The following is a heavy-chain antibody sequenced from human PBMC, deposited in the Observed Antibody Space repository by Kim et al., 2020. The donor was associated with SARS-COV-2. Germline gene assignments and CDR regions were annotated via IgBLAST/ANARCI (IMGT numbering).Heavy chain of an antibody. CDR3: ARTLSGYSGYPPSDWYFDL. V-gene: IGHV4-39*01. CDR2: IYYSGST. J-gene: IGHJ2*01. CDR1: GGSISSSSYY. D-gene: IGHD5-12*01. Sequence: SETLSLTCTVSGGSISSSSYYWGWIRQPPGKGLEWIGSIYYSGSTYYNPSLKSRVTISVDTSKNQFSLKLSSVTAADTAVYYCARTLSGYSGYPPSDWYFDLWGRGTLVTVSS.